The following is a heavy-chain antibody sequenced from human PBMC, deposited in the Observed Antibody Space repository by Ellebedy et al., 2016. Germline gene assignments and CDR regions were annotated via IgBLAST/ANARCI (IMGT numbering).Heavy chain of an antibody. J-gene: IGHJ6*03. CDR2: IYYSGST. D-gene: IGHD3-16*01. CDR3: ASPGGSYSLDV. Sequence: SETLSLXXTVSGGSISSGGYYWSWIRQHPGKGLEWIGYIYYSGSTYYNPSLKSRVTISVDTSKNQFSLKLGSVTAADTAVYYCASPGGSYSLDVWGKGTTVTVSS. CDR1: GGSISSGGYY. V-gene: IGHV4-31*03.